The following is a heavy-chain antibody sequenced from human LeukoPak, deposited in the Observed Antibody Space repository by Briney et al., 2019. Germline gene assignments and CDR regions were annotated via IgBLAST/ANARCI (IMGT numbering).Heavy chain of an antibody. CDR2: IRSKTFGGTT. J-gene: IGHJ4*02. CDR3: TRYSGRTDY. D-gene: IGHD5-18*01. CDR1: GFTFGTYA. Sequence: GGSLRLSCTSSGFTFGTYAVSWFRQGPGKGLELVAFIRSKTFGGTTEYAASVKGIFTISRDDSKSIAYLQMNSLKTEDTAVYYCTRYSGRTDYWGQGTLVSVSS. V-gene: IGHV3-49*03.